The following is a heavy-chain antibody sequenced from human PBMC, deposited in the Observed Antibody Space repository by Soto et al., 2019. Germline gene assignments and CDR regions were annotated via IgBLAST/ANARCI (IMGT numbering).Heavy chain of an antibody. V-gene: IGHV4-30-4*01. J-gene: IGHJ5*01. D-gene: IGHD7-27*01. CDR3: ARGRYCLTGRCFPNCLDS. CDR2: IYKSATT. Sequence: SGTLSLTCSVSGDSISNLDYFWAWIRQPPGRALEYIGYIYKSATTYYNPSFESRVAISVDTSKSQFSLNVTSVTAADTAVYFCARGRYCLTGRCFPNCLDSWGQGALVTVSS. CDR1: GDSISNLDYF.